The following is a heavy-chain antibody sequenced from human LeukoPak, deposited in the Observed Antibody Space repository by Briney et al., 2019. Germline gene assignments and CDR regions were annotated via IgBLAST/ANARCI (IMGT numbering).Heavy chain of an antibody. J-gene: IGHJ5*02. CDR2: IYYSGST. D-gene: IGHD2-2*01. CDR1: GGSISSYY. Sequence: SETLSLTCTVSGGSISSYYWTWIRQPPGKGLEWIGYIYYSGSTNYNPSLESRVTISVGTSKNQFSLRLSPVTAADTAVYYCAREVDAAAAYNWFDPWGQGTLVTVSS. CDR3: AREVDAAAAYNWFDP. V-gene: IGHV4-59*12.